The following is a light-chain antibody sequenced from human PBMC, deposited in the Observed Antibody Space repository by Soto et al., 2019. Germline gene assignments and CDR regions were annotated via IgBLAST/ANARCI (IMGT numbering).Light chain of an antibody. CDR3: QQYGSSPPIT. CDR2: GAS. V-gene: IGKV3-20*01. Sequence: EIVLTRSPGTLSLSPGERATLSCRASQSVSSSYLAWYQQKPGQAPRLLIYGASSRATGIPDRFSGSASGTDFPLTISRLEPEDFAVYYCQQYGSSPPITFGQGTRLEIK. CDR1: QSVSSSY. J-gene: IGKJ5*01.